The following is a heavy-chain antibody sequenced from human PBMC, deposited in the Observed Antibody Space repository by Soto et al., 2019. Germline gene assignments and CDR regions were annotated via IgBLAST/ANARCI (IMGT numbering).Heavy chain of an antibody. Sequence: SETLSLTCTVSGGSISSYYWSWIRQPPGKGLEWFGYIYYSGSTNYNPSLKSRVTISVDTSKNQFSLKLSSVTAADTAVYYCARHPDVDYDILTGTASYYYGMDVWGQGTTVTVS. CDR3: ARHPDVDYDILTGTASYYYGMDV. V-gene: IGHV4-59*08. D-gene: IGHD3-9*01. CDR2: IYYSGST. J-gene: IGHJ6*02. CDR1: GGSISSYY.